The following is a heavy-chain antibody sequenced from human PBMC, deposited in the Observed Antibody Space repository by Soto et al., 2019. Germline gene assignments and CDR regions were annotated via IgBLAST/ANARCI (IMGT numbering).Heavy chain of an antibody. J-gene: IGHJ6*02. CDR2: TYYRSRLYS. D-gene: IGHD2-15*01. V-gene: IGHV6-1*01. CDR1: GASVSSSSVA. Sequence: SQTLSLTCVISGASVSSSSVAWNWVRHSPSRGLEWLGRTYYRSRLYSDFAVSVRGRIVINADTSKNQFSLQLNSVTPEDTAVYFCARSEEDSDYYYYGLDVWGQGTMVTVSS. CDR3: ARSEEDSDYYYYGLDV.